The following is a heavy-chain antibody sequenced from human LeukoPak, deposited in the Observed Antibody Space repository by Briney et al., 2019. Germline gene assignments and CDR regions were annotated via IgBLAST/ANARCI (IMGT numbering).Heavy chain of an antibody. D-gene: IGHD6-13*01. Sequence: GASVKVSCKASGYTFTGYYMHWVRQAPGQGLEWMGWINPNSGVTKYAQMFQGRVTMTRDTSINTAYMELSRLRSDDTAVYYCARYRRLDGNSWHAFDNWGQGTLITVSS. CDR2: INPNSGVT. CDR3: ARYRRLDGNSWHAFDN. V-gene: IGHV1-2*02. CDR1: GYTFTGYY. J-gene: IGHJ4*02.